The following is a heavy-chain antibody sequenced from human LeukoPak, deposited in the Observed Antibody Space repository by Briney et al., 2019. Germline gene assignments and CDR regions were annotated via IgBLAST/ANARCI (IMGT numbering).Heavy chain of an antibody. J-gene: IGHJ4*02. CDR1: GGSFSGYY. Sequence: PSETLSLTCAVYGGSFSGYYWSWIRQPPGKGLEWIGEINHSGSTNYNPSLKSRVTISVDTSKNQFSLKLSSVTAADTAVYYCARPRRYSSSWSHHFDYWGQGTLVTVSS. CDR3: ARPRRYSSSWSHHFDY. D-gene: IGHD6-13*01. CDR2: INHSGST. V-gene: IGHV4-34*01.